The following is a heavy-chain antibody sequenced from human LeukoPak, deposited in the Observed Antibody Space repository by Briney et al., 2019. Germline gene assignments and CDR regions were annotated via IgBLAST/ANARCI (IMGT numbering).Heavy chain of an antibody. CDR1: VCTFSSYA. V-gene: IGHV1-69*13. Sequence: SSVKVSCKPSVCTFSSYAMIGVRQAPGPGLEGMGGIIPIFGTANYAQKFQGRVRITVDESTSTAYMALSSLRSDDTDVYYCARDLRRQYRSGWTDNLFDYWGQGTLVTVSS. J-gene: IGHJ4*02. CDR3: ARDLRRQYRSGWTDNLFDY. CDR2: IIPIFGTA. D-gene: IGHD6-19*01.